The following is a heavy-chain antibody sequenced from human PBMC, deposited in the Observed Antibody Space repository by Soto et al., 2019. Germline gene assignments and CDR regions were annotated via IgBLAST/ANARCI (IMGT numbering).Heavy chain of an antibody. CDR1: GFTFNTYA. D-gene: IGHD3-22*01. J-gene: IGHJ4*02. CDR2: LSGSGGFT. Sequence: EVQLLESGGSLVQPGGSLRLSCAASGFTFNTYAMSWVRQAPVKGLEWVASLSGSGGFTEHAYSVKARFSISRDNSKNTMFLQMNMMRVDETAVYYCVKDRYDDSRIIDSCGSGTLVTVSS. CDR3: VKDRYDDSRIIDS. V-gene: IGHV3-23*01.